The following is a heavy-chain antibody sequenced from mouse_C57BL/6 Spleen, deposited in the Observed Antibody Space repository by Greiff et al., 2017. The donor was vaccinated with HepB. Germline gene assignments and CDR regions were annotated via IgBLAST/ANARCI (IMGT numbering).Heavy chain of an antibody. D-gene: IGHD1-1*01. CDR1: GYTFTDYY. V-gene: IGHV1-26*01. CDR3: ARSSPLRY. CDR2: INPNNGGT. Sequence: EVQLQQSGPELVKPGASVKISCKASGYTFTDYYMNWVKQSHGKSLEWIGDINPNNGGTSYNQKFKGKATLTVDKSSSTAYMELRSLTSEDSAVYYCARSSPLRYWGQGTTLTVSS. J-gene: IGHJ2*01.